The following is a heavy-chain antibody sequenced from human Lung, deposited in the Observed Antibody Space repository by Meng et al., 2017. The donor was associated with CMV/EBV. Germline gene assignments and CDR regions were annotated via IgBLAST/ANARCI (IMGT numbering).Heavy chain of an antibody. CDR3: AKGEFFYGAGRDY. CDR2: IYYSGST. CDR1: GGSISSSYYY. Sequence: SETLSLXXTVSGGSISSSYYYWGWIRQPPGGGREWIGSIYYSGSTYYNPSLKGRVTISVDTSKNQFSLKLSSVTAADTAVYYCAKGEFFYGAGRDYWGQGTLVXVSS. J-gene: IGHJ4*02. D-gene: IGHD3-10*01. V-gene: IGHV4-39*07.